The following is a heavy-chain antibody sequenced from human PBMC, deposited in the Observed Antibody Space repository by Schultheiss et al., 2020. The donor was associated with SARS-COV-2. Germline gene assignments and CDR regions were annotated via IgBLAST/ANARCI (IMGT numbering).Heavy chain of an antibody. J-gene: IGHJ6*02. CDR1: GYTFTSYG. V-gene: IGHV1-18*01. D-gene: IGHD2-2*01. CDR2: ISAYNGNT. Sequence: ASVKVSCKASGYTFTSYGISWVRQAPGQGLEWMGWISAYNGNTNYAQKLQGRVTMTTDTSTSTAYMELRSLRSDDTAVYYCARDQYQLPGHYYYGMDVWGQGTTVTVSS. CDR3: ARDQYQLPGHYYYGMDV.